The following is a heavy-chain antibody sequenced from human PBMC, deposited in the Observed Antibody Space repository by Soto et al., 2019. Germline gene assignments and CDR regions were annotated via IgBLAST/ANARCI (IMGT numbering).Heavy chain of an antibody. J-gene: IGHJ6*02. D-gene: IGHD4-4*01. V-gene: IGHV3-30*03. Sequence: GGSLRLSCAASGFTFTSYGMHWVRQAPGKGLEWMALILHDGSAEYYADSVKGRFTISRDNSKNTLYLQMNSLRAEDTAVYYCARSRDGYSFYFYYGMDGWGQGTTVTVSS. CDR2: ILHDGSAE. CDR1: GFTFTSYG. CDR3: ARSRDGYSFYFYYGMDG.